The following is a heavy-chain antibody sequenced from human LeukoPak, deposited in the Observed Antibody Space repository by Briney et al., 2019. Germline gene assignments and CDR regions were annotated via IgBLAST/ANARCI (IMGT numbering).Heavy chain of an antibody. CDR3: ARTTKEFDILTGYYFDY. Sequence: GGSLRLSCAASGFIFSSYSMNWVRQAPGKGLVWVSRINSDGSSTSYADSVKGRFTISRDNAKNTLSLQMNSLRAVDTAVYYCARTTKEFDILTGYYFDYWGQGTLVTVSS. V-gene: IGHV3-74*01. CDR1: GFIFSSYS. CDR2: INSDGSST. J-gene: IGHJ4*02. D-gene: IGHD3-9*01.